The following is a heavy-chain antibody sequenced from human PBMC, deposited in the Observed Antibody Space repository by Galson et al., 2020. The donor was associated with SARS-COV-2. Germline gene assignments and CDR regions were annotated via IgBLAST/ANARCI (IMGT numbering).Heavy chain of an antibody. Sequence: SETLSLTCTVSGASISSGGYYWGWFRHHPGKGLEWIAYIFDNGDTNYNPSLKGRVTISVDTSKSQFSLRLTSVTAADTAMYFCSRGPSDTSINQNDNYYVGMKLWGRGTTVTVSS. CDR3: SRGPSDTSINQNDNYYVGMKL. CDR1: GASISSGGYY. V-gene: IGHV4-31*03. CDR2: IFDNGDT. J-gene: IGHJ6*02. D-gene: IGHD3-22*01.